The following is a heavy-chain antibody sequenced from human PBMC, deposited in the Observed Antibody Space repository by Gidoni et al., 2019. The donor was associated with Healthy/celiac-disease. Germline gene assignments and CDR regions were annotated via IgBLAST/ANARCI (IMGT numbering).Heavy chain of an antibody. V-gene: IGHV3-23*01. D-gene: IGHD3-3*01. J-gene: IGHJ4*02. CDR1: GFAFSSYA. Sequence: EVQLLESGGGLVQPGGSLRLSCAAAGFAFSSYAMSWVRQAPGKGLEWVSAISGSGGSTYYADSVKGRFTISRDNSKNTLYLQMNSLRAEDTAVYYCAKAYYDFWSYFDYWGQGTLVTVSS. CDR3: AKAYYDFWSYFDY. CDR2: ISGSGGST.